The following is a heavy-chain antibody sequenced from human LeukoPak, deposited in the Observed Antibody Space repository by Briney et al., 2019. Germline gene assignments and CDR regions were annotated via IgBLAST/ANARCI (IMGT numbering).Heavy chain of an antibody. CDR3: AKDYGGDPFDF. CDR2: ISPTGDDT. J-gene: IGHJ4*02. D-gene: IGHD4-23*01. Sequence: GGSLSLSCKAFGFSFSPYAMTWARKAPGKGLEWVSTISPTGDDTFYADSAKGRFTISRDNSKNTLFLQMSSLRAEDTAVYYCAKDYGGDPFDFWGQGTLVTVSS. CDR1: GFSFSPYA. V-gene: IGHV3-23*01.